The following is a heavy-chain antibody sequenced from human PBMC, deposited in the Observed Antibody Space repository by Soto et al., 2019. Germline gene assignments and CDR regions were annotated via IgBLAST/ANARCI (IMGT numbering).Heavy chain of an antibody. J-gene: IGHJ6*02. CDR2: TYYRSKWYN. Sequence: SKTLSINSVKTGDGVAGNSAAWNWIRQSPSRGLEWLGRTYYRSKWYNDYAVSVRSRITINPDTSRNQFSLQLNSVTPEDTAVYYCARVRGRDRYYYYGMDVWGLGTTVTVSS. D-gene: IGHD2-21*02. CDR3: ARVRGRDRYYYYGMDV. CDR1: GDGVAGNSAA. V-gene: IGHV6-1*01.